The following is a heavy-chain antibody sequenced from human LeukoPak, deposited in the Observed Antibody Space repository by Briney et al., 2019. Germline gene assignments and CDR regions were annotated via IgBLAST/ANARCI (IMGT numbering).Heavy chain of an antibody. Sequence: GESLKISCKVSGDRFTDYGIGWVRQMPGKGPEWMGIIYLGNFVTRYSPSFQGQVTVSADKSINTAYLQWSSLKASDTAMYYCATWAGASPNAWLDPWGQGTLVAVSS. J-gene: IGHJ5*01. D-gene: IGHD2-8*01. CDR2: IYLGNFVT. V-gene: IGHV5-51*01. CDR1: GDRFTDYG. CDR3: ATWAGASPNAWLDP.